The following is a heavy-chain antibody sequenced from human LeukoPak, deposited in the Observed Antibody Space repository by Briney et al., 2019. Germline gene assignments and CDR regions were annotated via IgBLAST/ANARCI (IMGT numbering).Heavy chain of an antibody. CDR1: GFTFSSYS. Sequence: PGGSLRLSCAASGFTFSSYSMNWVRQAPGKGLEWFSSISSSSSYIYYADSVKGRFTISRDNAKNSLYLQMNSLRAEDTAVYYCARGEYYYDSSGYPDHFDYWGQGTLVTVSS. CDR3: ARGEYYYDSSGYPDHFDY. V-gene: IGHV3-21*01. D-gene: IGHD3-22*01. CDR2: ISSSSSYI. J-gene: IGHJ4*02.